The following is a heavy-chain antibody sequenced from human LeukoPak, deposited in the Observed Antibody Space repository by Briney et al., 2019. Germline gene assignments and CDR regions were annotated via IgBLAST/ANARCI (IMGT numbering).Heavy chain of an antibody. J-gene: IGHJ4*02. D-gene: IGHD2-21*01. CDR3: TTLGNCGGECYQYDY. CDR1: GFTFSNAW. CDR2: IKSKTDGGTT. Sequence: GGSLRLSCAASGFTFSNAWMSWVRQAPGKGLEWVGRIKSKTDGGTTDYAAPVKGRFTISRDDSKNTLYLQMNSLKTEDTAVYYCTTLGNCGGECYQYDYWGQGTLVTVSS. V-gene: IGHV3-15*01.